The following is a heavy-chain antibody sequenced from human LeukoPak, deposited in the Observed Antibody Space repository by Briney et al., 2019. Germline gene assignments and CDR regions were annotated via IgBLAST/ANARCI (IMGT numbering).Heavy chain of an antibody. CDR1: GFTFSSYA. Sequence: GGSLRLSCAASGFTFSSYAMSWVRQAPGKGLEWVSAISGSGGTTFYADSVKGRFTISRDNSKNTLFLQLNSLRAEDTAVYHCAKEMYSYGDYALDYWGQGTLLTVSS. V-gene: IGHV3-23*01. D-gene: IGHD4-17*01. CDR2: ISGSGGTT. J-gene: IGHJ4*02. CDR3: AKEMYSYGDYALDY.